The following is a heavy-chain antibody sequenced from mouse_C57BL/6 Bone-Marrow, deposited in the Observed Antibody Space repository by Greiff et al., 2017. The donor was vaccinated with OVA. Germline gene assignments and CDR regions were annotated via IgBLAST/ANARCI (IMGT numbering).Heavy chain of an antibody. CDR2: IYPRSGNT. V-gene: IGHV1-81*01. J-gene: IGHJ1*03. Sequence: QVQLQQSGAELARPGASVKLSCKASGYTFTSYGISWVKQRTGQGLEWIGEIYPRSGNTYYNEKFKGKATLTADKSSSTAYMELRSPTSEDSAVYFCARERGYYYGSSYWYFDVWGTGTTVTVSS. D-gene: IGHD1-1*01. CDR1: GYTFTSYG. CDR3: ARERGYYYGSSYWYFDV.